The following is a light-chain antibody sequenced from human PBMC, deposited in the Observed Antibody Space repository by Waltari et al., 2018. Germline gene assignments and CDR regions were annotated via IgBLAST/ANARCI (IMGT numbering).Light chain of an antibody. CDR2: AAS. Sequence: AIRMTQSPSSLSASIGDRVTISCRASQGVSTYLAWYQQKPGRAPSLLIHAASTLQTGVPSRFNGSGTGTDFTLTITCLQSADFALYFCQQYHDYPWTFGQGTKVEI. CDR1: QGVSTY. V-gene: IGKV1-8*01. J-gene: IGKJ1*01. CDR3: QQYHDYPWT.